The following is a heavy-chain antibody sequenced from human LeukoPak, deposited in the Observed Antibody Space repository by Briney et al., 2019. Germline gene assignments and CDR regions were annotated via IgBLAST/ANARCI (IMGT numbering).Heavy chain of an antibody. CDR1: GGSISSYY. CDR3: ARATYYDFSLVGAFDI. V-gene: IGHV4-4*07. J-gene: IGHJ3*02. CDR2: IYTSGST. D-gene: IGHD3-3*01. Sequence: SETLSLTCTVSGGSISSYYWSWIRQPAGKGLEWIGRIYTSGSTNYNPSLKSRVTISVDTSKNQFSLKLSSVTAADTAVYYCARATYYDFSLVGAFDIWGQGTMVTVSS.